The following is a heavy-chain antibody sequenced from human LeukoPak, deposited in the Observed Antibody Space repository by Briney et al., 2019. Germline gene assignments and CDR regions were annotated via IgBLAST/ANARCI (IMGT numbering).Heavy chain of an antibody. J-gene: IGHJ4*02. Sequence: GGSLRLSCAASGFTFSSYGVHWVRQAPGKGLEWVAIISHDGTNKYYGDSVKGRFTVSRDNSRNTLYLQMNSLRAEDTAVYYYARDSGRLAVAGSGVLDYWVQGTLVTVSS. V-gene: IGHV3-30*03. CDR1: GFTFSSYG. CDR2: ISHDGTNK. D-gene: IGHD6-19*01. CDR3: ARDSGRLAVAGSGVLDY.